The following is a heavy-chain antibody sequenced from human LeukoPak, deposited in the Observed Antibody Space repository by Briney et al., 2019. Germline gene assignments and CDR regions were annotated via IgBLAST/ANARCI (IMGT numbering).Heavy chain of an antibody. V-gene: IGHV4-59*12. D-gene: IGHD2-15*01. CDR2: ISYSGST. CDR3: ARDRRCSGGSCYPWFDP. CDR1: GGSISSYY. J-gene: IGHJ5*02. Sequence: SETLSLTCTVSGGSISSYYWSWIRQPPGKGLEWIAYISYSGSTNYNPSLKSRVTISVDTSKNQFSLKLSSVTAADTAVYYCARDRRCSGGSCYPWFDPWGQGTLVTVSS.